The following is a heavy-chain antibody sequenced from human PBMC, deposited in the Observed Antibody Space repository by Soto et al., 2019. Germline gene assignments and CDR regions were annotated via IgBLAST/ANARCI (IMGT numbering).Heavy chain of an antibody. Sequence: GGSLRLSCSASGFTFSSYSMNWVRQAPGKGLEWVSSISSSSSYIYYADSVKGRFTISRDNAKNSLYLQMNSLRAEDTAVYYCARSKGLSGMDVWGQGTTDTVSS. CDR2: ISSSSSYI. J-gene: IGHJ6*02. D-gene: IGHD3-16*01. CDR3: ARSKGLSGMDV. V-gene: IGHV3-21*01. CDR1: GFTFSSYS.